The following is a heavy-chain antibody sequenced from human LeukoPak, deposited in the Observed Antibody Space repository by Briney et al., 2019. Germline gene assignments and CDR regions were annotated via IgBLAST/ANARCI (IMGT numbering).Heavy chain of an antibody. CDR2: INPNGGGT. D-gene: IGHD4-17*01. CDR3: ARVPTVISALWDY. Sequence: VASVTVSCKASGYTFTGYYMHWVRQAPGQGLEWMGRINPNGGGTNYAQKFQGRVTITRDTSASTAYMELSSLRSEDTAVYYCARVPTVISALWDYWGQGTLVTVSS. CDR1: GYTFTGYY. V-gene: IGHV1-2*06. J-gene: IGHJ4*02.